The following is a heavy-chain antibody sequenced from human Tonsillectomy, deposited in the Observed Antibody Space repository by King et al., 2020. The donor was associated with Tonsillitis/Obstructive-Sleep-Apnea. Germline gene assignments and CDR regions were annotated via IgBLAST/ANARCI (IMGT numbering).Heavy chain of an antibody. Sequence: VQLVESGGGLVQPGGSLRLSCVASGFTFSTSAMSWVRQAPGKGLEWVSGITGSGDSTYYADSAKGRFTISRDNSKNTLYLQMNSLRAEDTAVYYCAKPNWNYEADWFDPWGQGTLVTVSS. D-gene: IGHD1-7*01. CDR3: AKPNWNYEADWFDP. V-gene: IGHV3-23*04. CDR1: GFTFSTSA. J-gene: IGHJ5*02. CDR2: ITGSGDST.